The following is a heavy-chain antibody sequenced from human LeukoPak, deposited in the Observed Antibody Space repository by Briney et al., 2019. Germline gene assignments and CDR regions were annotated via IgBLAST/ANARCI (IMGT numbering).Heavy chain of an antibody. D-gene: IGHD2-15*01. Sequence: GGSLRLSCAASGFIFSGYWMSWVRQAPGKGLEWVSVLYSGGSTYYTDSVKGRFTISRDNSNNTLYLQMNNLRAEDTAVYYCAMDSAWLPLKFDYWGPGTLVAVST. J-gene: IGHJ4*02. CDR3: AMDSAWLPLKFDY. CDR1: GFIFSGYW. CDR2: LYSGGST. V-gene: IGHV3-66*01.